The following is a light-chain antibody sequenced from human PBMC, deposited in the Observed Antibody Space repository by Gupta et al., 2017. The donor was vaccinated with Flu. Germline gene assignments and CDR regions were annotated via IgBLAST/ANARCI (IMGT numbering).Light chain of an antibody. CDR3: QQSYSTPPKYT. CDR1: QSINSY. CDR2: AAS. Sequence: RVTITCRASQSINSYLNWYQQKPEKAPKLLIFAASNLQSGVPSRFSGSGSGTDFTLTISSLQPEDFATYYCQQSYSTPPKYTFGQGTKLEIK. V-gene: IGKV1-39*01. J-gene: IGKJ2*01.